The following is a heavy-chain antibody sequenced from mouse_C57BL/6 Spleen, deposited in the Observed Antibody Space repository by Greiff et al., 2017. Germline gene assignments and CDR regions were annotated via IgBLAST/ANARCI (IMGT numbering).Heavy chain of an antibody. J-gene: IGHJ4*01. Sequence: VQLVESGPALVKPGASVKISCKASGYAFSSSWMNWVKQRPGKGLEWIGRIYPGDGDTNYNGKFKGKATLTADKSSSTAYMQLSSLTYEETAVYYCARVGDYWGQGTSVTVSS. CDR2: IYPGDGDT. CDR3: ARVGDY. V-gene: IGHV1-82*01. CDR1: GYAFSSSW.